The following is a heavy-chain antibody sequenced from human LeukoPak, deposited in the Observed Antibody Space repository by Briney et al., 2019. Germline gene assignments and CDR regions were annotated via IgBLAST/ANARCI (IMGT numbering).Heavy chain of an antibody. CDR1: GYTFTSYA. V-gene: IGHV7-4-1*02. D-gene: IGHD3-22*01. Sequence: ASVKVSCKASGYTFTSYAMNWVRQAPGQGLEWMGWINTNTGNPTYAQGFTGRFVFSLDTSVSTAYLQISSLKAEDTAVYYCARGTSFTYYYDSSGTSFDYWGQGTLVTVSS. CDR3: ARGTSFTYYYDSSGTSFDY. CDR2: INTNTGNP. J-gene: IGHJ4*02.